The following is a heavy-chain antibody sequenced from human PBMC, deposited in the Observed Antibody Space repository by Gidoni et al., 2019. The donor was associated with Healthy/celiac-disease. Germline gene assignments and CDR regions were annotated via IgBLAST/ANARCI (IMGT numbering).Heavy chain of an antibody. J-gene: IGHJ6*02. V-gene: IGHV3-23*01. CDR3: AKQELRFLEWLPENV. D-gene: IGHD3-3*01. CDR2: ISGSGGST. Sequence: EVQLLESGGGLVQPGGSLRLSCAACGVTFRSYAMSWVRQAPGKGLEWVSAISGSGGSTYYADSVKGRFTISRDNSKNTLYLQMNSLRAEDTAVYYCAKQELRFLEWLPENVWGQGTTVTVSS. CDR1: GVTFRSYA.